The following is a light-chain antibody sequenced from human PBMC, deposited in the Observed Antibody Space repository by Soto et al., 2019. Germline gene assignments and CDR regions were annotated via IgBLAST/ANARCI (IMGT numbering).Light chain of an antibody. V-gene: IGKV3-20*01. CDR3: QHYDWSPRT. Sequence: ETVLTQSPGTLSLSPGERAILSCRTSQNVNSDRSACYQQKPGQSRRLLIYGVSNSAPGIPGRFSSSSSRKDFTPTISGLEPDDSAVYYWQHYDWSPRTFGLGTKVEIK. J-gene: IGKJ2*01. CDR2: GVS. CDR1: QNVNSDR.